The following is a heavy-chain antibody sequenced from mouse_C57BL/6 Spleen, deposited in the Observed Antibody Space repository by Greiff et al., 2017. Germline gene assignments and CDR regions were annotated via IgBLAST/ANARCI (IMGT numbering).Heavy chain of an antibody. Sequence: QVQLQQSGPELARPWASVKISCQAFYTFSRRVHFAIRDTNYWMQWVKQRPGQGLEWIGAIYPGNGDTSYNQKFKGKATLTADTSSSTAYMQLSSLTSEDSAVYYSAWRGDGYDVEFADWGQGTLVTVSA. CDR3: SEDSAVYYSAWRGDGYDVEFAD. CDR1: YTFSRRVH. CDR2: GQGLEWIG. V-gene: IGHV1-87*01. D-gene: IGHD2-2*01. J-gene: IGHJ3*01.